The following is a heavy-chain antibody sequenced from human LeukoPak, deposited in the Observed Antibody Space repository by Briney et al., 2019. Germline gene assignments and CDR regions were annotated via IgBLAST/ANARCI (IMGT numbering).Heavy chain of an antibody. CDR2: IYPTDSIT. Sequence: GESLKISCKTSGYDFSSKWIGWVRQMPGKGLEWMGIIYPTDSITKYSPSFQGHVTMSVDTSVNTAYLQWTSLKASDTAIYYCARLAPDYADYWFDPWGQGTLVTVPS. V-gene: IGHV5-51*01. CDR1: GYDFSSKW. D-gene: IGHD4-17*01. J-gene: IGHJ5*02. CDR3: ARLAPDYADYWFDP.